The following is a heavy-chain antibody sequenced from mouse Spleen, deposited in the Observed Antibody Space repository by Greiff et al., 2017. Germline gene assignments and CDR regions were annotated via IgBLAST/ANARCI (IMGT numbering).Heavy chain of an antibody. Sequence: VQLQQSGPELVKPGASVKIPCKASGYTFTDYNMDWVKQSHGKSLEWIGDINPNNGGTIYNQKFKGKATLTVDKSSSTAYMELRSLTSEDTAVYYCARSYYGSRSAYWGQGTLVTVSA. D-gene: IGHD1-1*01. V-gene: IGHV1-18*01. J-gene: IGHJ3*01. CDR2: INPNNGGT. CDR1: GYTFTDYN. CDR3: ARSYYGSRSAY.